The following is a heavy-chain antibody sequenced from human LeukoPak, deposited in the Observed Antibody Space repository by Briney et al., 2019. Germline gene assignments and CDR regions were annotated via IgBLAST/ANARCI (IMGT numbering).Heavy chain of an antibody. V-gene: IGHV4-4*02. CDR2: IYHSGST. D-gene: IGHD2-21*02. CDR1: GGSISSSNW. CDR3: AVYCGGDCYSGVNNWFDP. Sequence: SGTLSLTCAVSGGSISSSNWWSWVRQPPGKGLEWIGEIYHSGSTNYNPSLKSRVTISVDKSKNQLSLKLSSVTAADTAVYYRAVYCGGDCYSGVNNWFDPWGQGTLVTVSS. J-gene: IGHJ5*02.